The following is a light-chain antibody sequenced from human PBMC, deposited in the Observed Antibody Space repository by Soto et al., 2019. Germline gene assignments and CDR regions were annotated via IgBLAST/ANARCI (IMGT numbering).Light chain of an antibody. V-gene: IGKV1-33*01. CDR1: QDVAYY. CDR2: DAS. CDR3: QHYHSLPLT. Sequence: DIHLTQSPAPVSASVRDRLTITCQASQDVAYYLTWYPQKPGEAPKVLIYDASNLESGVTSRFSGSGSGTDFTFTISSLQPEDLATYYCQHYHSLPLTFGRGTRWIS. J-gene: IGKJ4*01.